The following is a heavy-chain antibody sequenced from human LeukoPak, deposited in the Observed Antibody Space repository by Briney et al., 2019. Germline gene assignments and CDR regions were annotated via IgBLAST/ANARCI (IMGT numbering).Heavy chain of an antibody. CDR2: IYYSGST. CDR3: ARHAFYYYYYMDV. D-gene: IGHD3-16*01. Sequence: SETLSLTCTVSGGSISSYYWSWIRQPPGKGLECIGYIYYSGSTNYNPSLKSRVTISLDTSKNQFSLKLTSVTAADTAVYYCARHAFYYYYYMDVWGKGTTVTISS. V-gene: IGHV4-59*08. J-gene: IGHJ6*03. CDR1: GGSISSYY.